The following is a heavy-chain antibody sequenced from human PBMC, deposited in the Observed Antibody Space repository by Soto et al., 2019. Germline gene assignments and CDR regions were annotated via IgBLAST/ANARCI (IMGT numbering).Heavy chain of an antibody. V-gene: IGHV1-18*01. J-gene: IGHJ4*02. CDR2: TSIYNGHT. CDR1: GYTFTASV. D-gene: IGHD4-17*01. Sequence: ASVKVSCKASGYTFTASVISWVRQAPGQGLEWMGWTSIYNGHTEYSPKFLGRVVMTTDTSADTAYLELKSLRPDDAALYYCARWDDYGASDQYHFDQWGQGTLVTVSS. CDR3: ARWDDYGASDQYHFDQ.